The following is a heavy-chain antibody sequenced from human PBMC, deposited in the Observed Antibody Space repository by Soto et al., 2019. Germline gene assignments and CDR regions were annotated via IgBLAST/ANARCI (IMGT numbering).Heavy chain of an antibody. J-gene: IGHJ4*02. CDR1: GGSFSGYY. Sequence: SETLSLTCAVYGGSFSGYYLSWIRQPPGKGLEWIGEINHSGSTNYNPSLKSRVTISVDTSKNQFSLKLSSVTAADTAVYYCARGPRIHHYDFWSGYYNGYCFDYWGQGTLVTVSS. D-gene: IGHD3-3*01. CDR3: ARGPRIHHYDFWSGYYNGYCFDY. CDR2: INHSGST. V-gene: IGHV4-34*01.